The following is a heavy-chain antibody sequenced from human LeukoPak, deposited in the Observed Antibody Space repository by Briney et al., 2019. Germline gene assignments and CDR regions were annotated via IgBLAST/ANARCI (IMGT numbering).Heavy chain of an antibody. Sequence: PGGSLRLSCAASGFTFSNYWMSWVRQAPGKGLEWVANIKQDGSEKYYVDSVKGRFTISRDNAKNSVYLQMNSLRAEDTAIYYCAGAPGEMAYWDYWGQGTLVTVSS. CDR1: GFTFSNYW. V-gene: IGHV3-7*01. D-gene: IGHD5-24*01. CDR3: AGAPGEMAYWDY. J-gene: IGHJ4*02. CDR2: IKQDGSEK.